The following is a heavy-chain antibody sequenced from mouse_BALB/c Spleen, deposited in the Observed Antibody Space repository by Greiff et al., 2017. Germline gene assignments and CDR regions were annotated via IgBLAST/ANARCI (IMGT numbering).Heavy chain of an antibody. Sequence: EVKLMESGGGLVQPGGSRKLSCAASGFTFSSFGMHWVRQAPEKGLEWVAYISSGSSTIYYADTVKGRFTISRDNPKNTLFLQMTSLRSEDTAMYYCARNGYDWDFDVWGAGTTVTVSS. CDR1: GFTFSSFG. D-gene: IGHD2-2*01. CDR3: ARNGYDWDFDV. CDR2: ISSGSSTI. J-gene: IGHJ1*01. V-gene: IGHV5-17*02.